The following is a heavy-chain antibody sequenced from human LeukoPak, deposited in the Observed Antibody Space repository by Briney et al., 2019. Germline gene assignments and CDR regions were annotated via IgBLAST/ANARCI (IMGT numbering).Heavy chain of an antibody. D-gene: IGHD2-2*01. CDR2: IKQDGSEK. CDR1: GFAFSSYW. J-gene: IGHJ4*02. Sequence: GGSLRLSCAVSGFAFSSYWMSWVRQAPGKGLEWVANIKQDGSEKYYVDSVKGRFTISRDNAKNSLYLQMNSLRAEDTAVCYCARDCSSTSCYWTFDYWGQGTLVTVSS. V-gene: IGHV3-7*01. CDR3: ARDCSSTSCYWTFDY.